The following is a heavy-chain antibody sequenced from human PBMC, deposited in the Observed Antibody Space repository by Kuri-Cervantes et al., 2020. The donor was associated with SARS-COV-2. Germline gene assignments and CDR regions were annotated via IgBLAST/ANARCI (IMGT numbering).Heavy chain of an antibody. J-gene: IGHJ4*02. CDR2: IIPIFGTA. CDR1: GGTFSSYA. CDR3: ARDEGLGVRGVKGAD. Sequence: SVQVSCKASGGTFSSYAISWVRQAPGQGLEWMGGIIPIFGTANYAQKFQGRVTITADESTSTAYMELSSLRSEDTAVYYCARDEGLGVRGVKGADWGQGTLVTVSS. V-gene: IGHV1-69*13. D-gene: IGHD3-10*01.